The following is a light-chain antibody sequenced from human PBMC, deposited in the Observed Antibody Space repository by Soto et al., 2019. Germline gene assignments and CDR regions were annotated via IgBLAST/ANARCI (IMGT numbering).Light chain of an antibody. CDR1: QSISSY. V-gene: IGKV1-39*01. CDR2: AAS. J-gene: IGKJ1*01. Sequence: DIQMTQSPSSLSASVGDRVTITCRASQSISSYLNWYQQKPGKAPKLLIYAASSLQSGVPSRFSGSGSGKDFTLTISSLQPEDFATYYCQQSYSTPSTFCQGTKVEIK. CDR3: QQSYSTPST.